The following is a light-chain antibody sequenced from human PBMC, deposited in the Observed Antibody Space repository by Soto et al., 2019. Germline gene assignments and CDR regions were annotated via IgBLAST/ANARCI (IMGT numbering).Light chain of an antibody. Sequence: DIQMTQSPSTLSASLGDRVATARQASQDISNYLNWYQQTLGKAPKLLIYDASNLETGVPSRFSGSGSGTDFTFTISSMQPEDAATCYCQLYCNIITFGQGTRLEI. V-gene: IGKV1-33*01. J-gene: IGKJ5*01. CDR3: QLYCNIIT. CDR2: DAS. CDR1: QDISNY.